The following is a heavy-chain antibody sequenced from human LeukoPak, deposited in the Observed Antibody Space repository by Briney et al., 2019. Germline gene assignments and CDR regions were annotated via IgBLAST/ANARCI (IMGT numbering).Heavy chain of an antibody. CDR1: GFTFSSYA. J-gene: IGHJ4*02. D-gene: IGHD5-18*01. CDR3: AKDVDTAMVNPTFDY. Sequence: GGSLRLSCAASGFTFSSYAMSWVRQAPGKGLEWVSAISGSGGSTYYADSVKGRFTISRDNSKNMLYLQMNSLRAEDTAVYYCAKDVDTAMVNPTFDYWGQGTLVTVSS. CDR2: ISGSGGST. V-gene: IGHV3-23*01.